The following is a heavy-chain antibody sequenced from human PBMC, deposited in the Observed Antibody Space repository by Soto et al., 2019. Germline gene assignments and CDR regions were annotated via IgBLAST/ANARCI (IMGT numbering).Heavy chain of an antibody. J-gene: IGHJ4*02. D-gene: IGHD5-12*01. V-gene: IGHV1-46*01. CDR1: GYTFTSYY. CDR3: ARDFVPAYSGYSDY. Sequence: ASVKASCKASGYTFTSYYMHWVRQAPGQGLEWMGIINPSGGSTNYAQKFQGRVTMTTDTSTGTAYMELRSLKSDDTAVYYCARDFVPAYSGYSDYWGRGTLVTVFS. CDR2: INPSGGST.